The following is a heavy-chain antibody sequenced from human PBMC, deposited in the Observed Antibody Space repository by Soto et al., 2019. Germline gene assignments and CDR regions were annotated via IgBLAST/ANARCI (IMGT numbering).Heavy chain of an antibody. D-gene: IGHD3-3*01. CDR3: AKLRFLEWPFDY. CDR2: ISGSGGST. J-gene: IGHJ4*02. Sequence: LRLSCAASAFPFNSYAMSWVRTAPGKGLEWGSAISGSGGSTYYADSVKGRFTISRDNSKNTLYLQMNSLRAEDTAVYYCAKLRFLEWPFDYWGQGTLVTVSS. V-gene: IGHV3-23*01. CDR1: AFPFNSYA.